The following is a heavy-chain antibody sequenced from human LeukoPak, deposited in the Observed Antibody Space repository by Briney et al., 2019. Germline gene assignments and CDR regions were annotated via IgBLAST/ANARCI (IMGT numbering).Heavy chain of an antibody. Sequence: ASVKVSCKASGGTFSSYAISWVRQAPGQGLEWMGIINPSGGSTSYAQKFQGRVTMTRDTSTSTAYMELSSLRSEDTAVYYCAGAPFYDYVWGSYRHPPSLDYWGQGTLVTVSS. V-gene: IGHV1-46*01. J-gene: IGHJ4*02. CDR2: INPSGGST. CDR1: GGTFSSYA. D-gene: IGHD3-16*02. CDR3: AGAPFYDYVWGSYRHPPSLDY.